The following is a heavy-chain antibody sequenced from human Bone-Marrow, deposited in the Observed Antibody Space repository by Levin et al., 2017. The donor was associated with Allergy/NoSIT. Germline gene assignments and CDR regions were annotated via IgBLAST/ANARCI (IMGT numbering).Heavy chain of an antibody. D-gene: IGHD6-19*01. Sequence: GESLKISCAASGFSFNDHSMNWVRQAPGKGLEWVGRTRNKANIYTPEYAASVKGRFTISRDDSRSSLFLQMNSLQTEDTAVYYCAREGDSSAYYIDFDYWGQGTLVTVSS. CDR2: TRNKANIYTP. J-gene: IGHJ4*02. CDR1: GFSFNDHS. V-gene: IGHV3-72*01. CDR3: AREGDSSAYYIDFDY.